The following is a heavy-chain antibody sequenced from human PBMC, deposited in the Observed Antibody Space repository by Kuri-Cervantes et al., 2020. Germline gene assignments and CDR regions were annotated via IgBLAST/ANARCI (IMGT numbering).Heavy chain of an antibody. D-gene: IGHD1-26*01. J-gene: IGHJ6*02. CDR3: ARDGPGSGYGMDV. CDR1: GFPFSNYA. V-gene: IGHV3-23*01. Sequence: GESLKISCATSGFPFSNYAMTWVRQAPGRGLEWGSSIGVNGGTTKYSDSVKGRFTISRDNSKNALYLQMNSLRAEDTAVYYCARDGPGSGYGMDVWGQGTTVTVSS. CDR2: IGVNGGTT.